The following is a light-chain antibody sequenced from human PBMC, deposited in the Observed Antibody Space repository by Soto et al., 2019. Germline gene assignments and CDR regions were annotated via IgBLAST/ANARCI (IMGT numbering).Light chain of an antibody. J-gene: IGKJ2*01. CDR1: QSLLYSSNNKTY. Sequence: DIVMTQSPDFLAVPLGERATINCRSSQSLLYSSNNKTYLAWYQHRPGQSPKMLIFWASARESGVPDRFSGSGSETDFTLTISRLKAEDAAVYYCHQYYSDFFTFGQGTRLESK. CDR2: WAS. CDR3: HQYYSDFFT. V-gene: IGKV4-1*01.